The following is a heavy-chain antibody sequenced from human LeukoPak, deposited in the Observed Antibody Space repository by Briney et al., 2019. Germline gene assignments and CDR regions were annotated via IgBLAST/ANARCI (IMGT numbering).Heavy chain of an antibody. CDR1: GDPISSGRDY. J-gene: IGHJ4*02. CDR2: LSYNGST. V-gene: IGHV4-39*01. CDR3: ARGIDS. Sequence: SETLSLTCTVSGDPISSGRDYWGWIRQSPGKGLEWIGSLSYNGSTYYNPSLKSRVIVFVDTSKSQVSLKLSAVTAADTAIYYCARGIDSWGQGTLVTVSS.